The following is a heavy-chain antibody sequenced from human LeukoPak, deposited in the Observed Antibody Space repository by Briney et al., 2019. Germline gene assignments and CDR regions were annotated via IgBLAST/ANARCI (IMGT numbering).Heavy chain of an antibody. D-gene: IGHD3-22*01. CDR2: IKQDGSEK. CDR1: GFTFSSYW. J-gene: IGHJ6*02. Sequence: PGRPLRLSCAASGFTFSSYWMSWVRQAPGKGLEWVANIKQDGSEKYYVDSVKGRFTISRDNAKNSLYLQMNSLRAEDTAVYYCARGHNYGSSGYSYGMDVWGQGTTVTVSS. CDR3: ARGHNYGSSGYSYGMDV. V-gene: IGHV3-7*01.